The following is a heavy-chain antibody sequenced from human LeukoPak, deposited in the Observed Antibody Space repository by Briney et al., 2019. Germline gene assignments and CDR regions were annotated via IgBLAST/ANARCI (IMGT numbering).Heavy chain of an antibody. CDR1: GGSISSSSYY. CDR3: ARDSTGYWYFDL. J-gene: IGHJ2*01. V-gene: IGHV3-53*01. D-gene: IGHD3-3*02. CDR2: FYSGGDT. Sequence: TSETLSLTCTVSGGSISSSSYYWGWIRQPPGKGLEWVSVFYSGGDTHYADSVKGRFTISRDNSKNTLYLQMNSLRAEDTAVYYCARDSTGYWYFDLWGRGTLVSVSS.